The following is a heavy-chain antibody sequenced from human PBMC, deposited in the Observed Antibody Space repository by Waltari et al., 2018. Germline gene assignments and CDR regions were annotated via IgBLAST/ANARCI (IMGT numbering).Heavy chain of an antibody. CDR2: IQRSGRT. Sequence: QMQLQESGPGLVKPSGTLSLTCPVSGDSMRSGDWWSWVRQPPGKGLEWIGQIQRSGRTNYNPSLESRVTISIDTSNNHFSLKVTSTTAADTAVYYCARDRGRGIYLDSWGRGTLVTVSP. CDR1: GDSMRSGDW. V-gene: IGHV4-4*02. D-gene: IGHD2-15*01. CDR3: ARDRGRGIYLDS. J-gene: IGHJ4*02.